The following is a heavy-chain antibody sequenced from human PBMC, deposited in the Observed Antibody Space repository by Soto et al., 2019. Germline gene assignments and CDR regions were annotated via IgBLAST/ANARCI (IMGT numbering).Heavy chain of an antibody. CDR3: ARVKLGIAAPQSFWFDP. V-gene: IGHV4-31*02. CDR2: IYYSGST. J-gene: IGHJ5*02. CDR1: GGSISSGGYY. Sequence: PSETLSLTCTVSGGSISSGGYYWSWIRQHPGKGLEWIGYIYYSGSTYYNPSLKSRVTISVDTSKNQFSLKLSSVTAADTAVYYCARVKLGIAAPQSFWFDPWGQGTLVTVSS. D-gene: IGHD6-6*01.